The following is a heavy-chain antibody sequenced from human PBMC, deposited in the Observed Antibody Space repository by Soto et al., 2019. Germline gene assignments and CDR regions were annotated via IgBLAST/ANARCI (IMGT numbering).Heavy chain of an antibody. V-gene: IGHV4-39*01. CDR2: IYYSGST. CDR1: GGSISSSSYY. CDR3: ARTNHMDWGAADKFDP. Sequence: SETLSLTCTVSGGSISSSSYYWGWIRQPPGKGLEWIGSIYYSGSTYYNPSLKSRVTISVDTSKNQFSLKLSSVTAADTAVYYCARTNHMDWGAADKFDPWGQGTLVTVSS. D-gene: IGHD7-27*01. J-gene: IGHJ5*02.